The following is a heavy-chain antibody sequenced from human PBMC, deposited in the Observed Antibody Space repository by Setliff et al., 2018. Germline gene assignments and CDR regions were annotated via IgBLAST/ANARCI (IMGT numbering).Heavy chain of an antibody. Sequence: AGSLTLSCAASGFTFSTYEMNWVRQAPGKGLEWVSYISSSGSTIYYVDSVKGRFTISRDNAKNSLYLQMNSLRAEDTAVYYCARYSSGWFFDYWGQGTPVTVSS. CDR1: GFTFSTYE. V-gene: IGHV3-48*03. D-gene: IGHD6-19*01. CDR3: ARYSSGWFFDY. CDR2: ISSSGSTI. J-gene: IGHJ4*02.